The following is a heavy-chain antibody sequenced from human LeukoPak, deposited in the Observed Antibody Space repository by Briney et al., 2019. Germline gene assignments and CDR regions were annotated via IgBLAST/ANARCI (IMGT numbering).Heavy chain of an antibody. CDR3: ARGPSSIAALPNDY. V-gene: IGHV4-39*07. CDR1: GGSISSSSYY. J-gene: IGHJ4*02. CDR2: IYYSGST. D-gene: IGHD6-6*01. Sequence: SETLSLTCTVSGGSISSSSYYWGWIRQPPGKGLEWIGSIYYSGSTYYNPSLKSRVTISVDTSKNQFSLKLSSVTAADTAVYYCARGPSSIAALPNDYWGQGTLVTVSS.